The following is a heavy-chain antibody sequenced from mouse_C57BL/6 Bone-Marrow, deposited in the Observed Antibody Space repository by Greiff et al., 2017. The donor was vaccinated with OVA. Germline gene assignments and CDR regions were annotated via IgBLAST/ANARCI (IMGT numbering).Heavy chain of an antibody. CDR3: AREEYDDSDSGFAY. D-gene: IGHD2-4*01. Sequence: QVQLQQPGAELMKPGASVKLSCKATGYKFTGYWIEWVKQRPGHGLEWIGRILPGSGSTNYNEKFKGKATFTADTSSNTAYMQLSSLTTEDSASYYCAREEYDDSDSGFAYWGQGTLVTVSA. CDR1: GYKFTGYW. CDR2: ILPGSGST. V-gene: IGHV1-9*01. J-gene: IGHJ3*01.